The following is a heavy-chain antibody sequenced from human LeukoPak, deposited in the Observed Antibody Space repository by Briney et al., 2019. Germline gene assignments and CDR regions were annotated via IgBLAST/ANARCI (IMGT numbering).Heavy chain of an antibody. CDR1: GFTFSSYE. V-gene: IGHV3-48*03. D-gene: IGHD4-23*01. Sequence: PGGSLRLSCAASGFTFSSYEMNWVRQAPGKGLEWVSYIRNPDTTIYYADSVKGRFTISRDNAKNSLYLQMNSLRAEDTAVYYCVRGRWPVWYSDYWGQGTLVTVSS. CDR2: IRNPDTTI. CDR3: VRGRWPVWYSDY. J-gene: IGHJ4*02.